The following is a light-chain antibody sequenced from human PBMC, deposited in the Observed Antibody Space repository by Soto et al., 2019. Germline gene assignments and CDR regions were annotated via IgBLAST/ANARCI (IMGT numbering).Light chain of an antibody. Sequence: DIQMTQSPSSLSASVGDRVTITCRARQSISSYLNWYQQKPGKAPKLLIYAASSLQSGVPSRFSGSGSGTDFTLTISSLQHEDFATYYCQQSYSTQYTFGPGPKVDI. J-gene: IGKJ3*01. CDR2: AAS. V-gene: IGKV1-39*01. CDR1: QSISSY. CDR3: QQSYSTQYT.